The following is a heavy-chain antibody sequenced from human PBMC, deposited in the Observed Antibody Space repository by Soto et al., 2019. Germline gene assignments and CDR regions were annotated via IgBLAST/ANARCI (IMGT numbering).Heavy chain of an antibody. CDR3: ARPRSHYYDSSGYSYFDY. Sequence: SVKVSCKTSGFTFTSSAIQWVRQARGQRLEWIGWIVVGSDNTNYAQKFQERVTITRDLSTNTIYMDLSGLRSEDTAVYYCARPRSHYYDSSGYSYFDYWG. D-gene: IGHD3-22*01. CDR1: GFTFTSSA. J-gene: IGHJ4*01. CDR2: IVVGSDNT. V-gene: IGHV1-58*02.